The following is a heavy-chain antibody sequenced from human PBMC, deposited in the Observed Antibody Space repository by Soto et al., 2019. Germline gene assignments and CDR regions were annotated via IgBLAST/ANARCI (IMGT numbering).Heavy chain of an antibody. D-gene: IGHD3-16*01. V-gene: IGHV3-30*18. J-gene: IGHJ4*02. CDR3: AKDSVGRTFYTTLAF. CDR2: ITYDGSFQ. CDR1: GFNFDNYG. Sequence: GGSLRRSCQASGFNFDNYGMHWVRQAPGKGLEWVAVITYDGSFQYYADSVKGRFTISRDNSKNTLSLHLNTLKPEDTAVYHCAKDSVGRTFYTTLAFWGQGTLVTVSS.